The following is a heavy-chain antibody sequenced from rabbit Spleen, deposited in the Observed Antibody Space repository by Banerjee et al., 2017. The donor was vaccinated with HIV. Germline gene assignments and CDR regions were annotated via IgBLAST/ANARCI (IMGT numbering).Heavy chain of an antibody. CDR1: GFSFSSNYD. CDR2: IDPVFGIT. D-gene: IGHD4-1*01. CDR3: VREVAGKFNL. V-gene: IGHV1S45*01. Sequence: QEQLVESGGGLVQPEGSLTLTCTASGFSFSSNYDICWVRQAPGKGLEWIGYIDPVFGITYYANWVNGRFSISRENAQNTVLLQMTSLTAADTATYFCVREVAGKFNLWGPGTLVTVS. J-gene: IGHJ4*01.